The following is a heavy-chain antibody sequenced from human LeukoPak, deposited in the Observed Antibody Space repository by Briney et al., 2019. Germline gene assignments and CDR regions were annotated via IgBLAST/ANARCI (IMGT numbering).Heavy chain of an antibody. CDR1: GFTFSSYA. D-gene: IGHD3-3*01. V-gene: IGHV3-23*01. J-gene: IGHJ4*02. Sequence: GGSLRLSCAASGFTFSSYAMSWVRQAPGKGLEWVSVISGSGARTYYADSVKGRFTISRDNSKNTLNLQMNSLRTEDTAVYYCAKGITIFGDLDYWGQGTLVTVSS. CDR3: AKGITIFGDLDY. CDR2: ISGSGART.